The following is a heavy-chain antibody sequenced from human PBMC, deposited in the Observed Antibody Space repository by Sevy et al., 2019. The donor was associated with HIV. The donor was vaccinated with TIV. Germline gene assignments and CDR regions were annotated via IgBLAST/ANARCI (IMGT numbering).Heavy chain of an antibody. CDR3: AKVSIGELLSFEEPPYYCDY. CDR1: GFTFSNYA. Sequence: GGSLRLSCAASGFTFSNYAMTWVRQAPGKGLEWVSSITDSGGSTYYADSVKGRFTISRDNSKNTLDLQMSSLRADDTAVYYCAKVSIGELLSFEEPPYYCDYWGQGTLVTVSS. CDR2: ITDSGGST. V-gene: IGHV3-23*01. D-gene: IGHD3-10*01. J-gene: IGHJ4*02.